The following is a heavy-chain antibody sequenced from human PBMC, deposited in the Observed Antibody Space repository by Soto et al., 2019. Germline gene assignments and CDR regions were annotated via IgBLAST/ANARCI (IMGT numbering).Heavy chain of an antibody. V-gene: IGHV1-46*01. CDR2: INPSGGST. J-gene: IGHJ4*02. CDR3: ARKTTDYGDDGVGSDY. CDR1: GCTFTSYY. D-gene: IGHD4-17*01. Sequence: ASVKVSCKASGCTFTSYYMHWVRRAPGQGLEWMGIINPSGGSTSYAQKFQGRVTMTRDTSTSTVYMELSSLRSEDTAVYYCARKTTDYGDDGVGSDYWGQGTLVTVSS.